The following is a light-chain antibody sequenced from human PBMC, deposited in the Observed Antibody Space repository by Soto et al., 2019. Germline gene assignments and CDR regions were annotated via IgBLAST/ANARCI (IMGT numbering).Light chain of an antibody. CDR1: STEVGDSNH. CDR3: NSQTTSGIRV. Sequence: QSVLTQPASVSGSPGQSITISCTGTSTEVGDSNHVSWYQHHPGKAPKLIIYEVSYRPSGVSNRFSGSKSAYTASLTISGLQAEDEADYYCNSQTTSGIRVFGTGTKLTVL. V-gene: IGLV2-14*01. J-gene: IGLJ1*01. CDR2: EVS.